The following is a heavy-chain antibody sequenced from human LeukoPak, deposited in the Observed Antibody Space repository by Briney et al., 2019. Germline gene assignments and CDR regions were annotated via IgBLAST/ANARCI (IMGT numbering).Heavy chain of an antibody. CDR2: IYYSGST. D-gene: IGHD3-10*01. V-gene: IGHV4-61*08. Sequence: SETLSLTCTVSGGSIRTDGSYWAWIRQPPGKGLEWIGYIYYSGSTNYNPSLKSRVTISVDTSKNQFSLKLSSVTAADTAVYYCARLLRRSGSYYHNYYYYGMDVWGQGTTVTVSS. CDR3: ARLLRRSGSYYHNYYYYGMDV. J-gene: IGHJ6*02. CDR1: GGSIRTDGSY.